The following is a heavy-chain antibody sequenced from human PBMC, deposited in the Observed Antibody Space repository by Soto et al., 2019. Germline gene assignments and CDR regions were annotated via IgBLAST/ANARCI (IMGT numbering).Heavy chain of an antibody. J-gene: IGHJ6*02. D-gene: IGHD1-26*01. CDR2: IRSKAKSYAT. CDR1: GFTFSGSA. V-gene: IGHV3-73*01. Sequence: VGSLRLSCAASGFTFSGSAMHWVREASVKGLEWVGGIRSKAKSYATAYAASVKGRFTISRDDSKNTAYLQMNSLKTEDTALYYCTRDGGSGSYYKTQYYYGMDVWGQGTTVTVS. CDR3: TRDGGSGSYYKTQYYYGMDV.